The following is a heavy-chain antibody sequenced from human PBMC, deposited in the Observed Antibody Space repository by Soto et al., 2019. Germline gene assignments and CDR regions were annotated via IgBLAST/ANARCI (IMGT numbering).Heavy chain of an antibody. CDR1: GDSVSSNSAA. CDR3: ASSVTVFGVVPFY. D-gene: IGHD3-3*01. V-gene: IGHV6-1*01. Sequence: PSQTLSLTCAISGDSVSSNSAAWNWIRQSPSRGLEWLGRTYYRSKWYNDYAVSVKSRITINPDTSKNEFSLKLSSVTAADTAVYYCASSVTVFGVVPFYWGQGTLVTVSS. J-gene: IGHJ4*02. CDR2: TYYRSKWYN.